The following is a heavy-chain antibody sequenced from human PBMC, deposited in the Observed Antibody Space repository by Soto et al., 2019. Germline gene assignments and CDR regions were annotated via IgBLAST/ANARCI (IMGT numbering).Heavy chain of an antibody. D-gene: IGHD4-17*01. CDR1: GYSISSGYY. J-gene: IGHJ4*02. CDR2: IYHSGSS. Sequence: PSETLSLTCTVTGYSISSGYYWGWIRQPPGKGLEWIGSIYHSGSSYYNPSLKSRVTILVDTSKNQFSLKLSSVTAADTAVYNCATPLIRSDYFYYFDYWGQGALATVSS. V-gene: IGHV4-38-2*02. CDR3: ATPLIRSDYFYYFDY.